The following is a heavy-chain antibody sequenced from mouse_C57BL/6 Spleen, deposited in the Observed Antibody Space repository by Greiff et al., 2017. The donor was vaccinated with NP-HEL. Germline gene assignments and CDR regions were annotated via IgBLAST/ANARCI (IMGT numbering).Heavy chain of an antibody. CDR1: GYTFTSYW. J-gene: IGHJ4*01. CDR3: ARGSSSYGDYAMDY. CDR2: IYPGSGST. Sequence: QVQLQQPGAELVKPGASVKMSCKASGYTFTSYWITWVKQRPGQGLEWIGDIYPGSGSTNYNEKFKSKATLTVDTSSSTAYMQLSSLTSEDSAVYYGARGSSSYGDYAMDYWGQGTSVTVSS. D-gene: IGHD1-1*01. V-gene: IGHV1-55*01.